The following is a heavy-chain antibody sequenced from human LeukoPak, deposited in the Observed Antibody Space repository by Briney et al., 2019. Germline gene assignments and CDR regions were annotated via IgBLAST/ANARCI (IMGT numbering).Heavy chain of an antibody. CDR3: AKDGRGGSYYVGY. CDR2: IRYDGINK. CDR1: GFTFNTYG. D-gene: IGHD1-26*01. V-gene: IGHV3-30*02. J-gene: IGHJ4*02. Sequence: GGSLRLSCAAPGFTFNTYGMRWVRQAPGKGLEWVSFIRYDGINKYYADSVKGRFTISRDNSQNTLFLQMNSLTTEDTAVYYCAKDGRGGSYYVGYWGQGTLVTVSS.